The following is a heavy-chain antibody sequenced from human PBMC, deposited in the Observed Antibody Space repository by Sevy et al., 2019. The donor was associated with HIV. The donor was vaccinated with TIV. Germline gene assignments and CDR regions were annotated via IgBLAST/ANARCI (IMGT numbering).Heavy chain of an antibody. J-gene: IGHJ4*02. CDR3: AKEHGGYDYDY. D-gene: IGHD5-12*01. CDR1: GFTFSSYG. V-gene: IGHV3-30*18. Sequence: GGSLRLSCAASGFTFSSYGMHWVRQAPGKGLEWVAVISYDGSNKYYADSVKGRFTISRDNSKNTLYLQMNSLRAEDTAVYYGAKEHGGYDYDYWGQGTLVTVSS. CDR2: ISYDGSNK.